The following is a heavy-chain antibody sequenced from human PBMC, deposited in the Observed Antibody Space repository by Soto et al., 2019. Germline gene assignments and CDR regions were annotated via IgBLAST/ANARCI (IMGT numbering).Heavy chain of an antibody. CDR3: ARGGSSWNFDY. Sequence: QVQLQESGPGLVKPSQTLSLTCTVSGGSISSGGYYWSWIRQHPGKGLEWIGYIYYSGSTYYNPSHQSRVTISVDTSKNHFSLKLSSVTAADTAVYYCARGGSSWNFDYWGQVTLVTVSS. D-gene: IGHD6-13*01. CDR1: GGSISSGGYY. J-gene: IGHJ4*02. V-gene: IGHV4-31*03. CDR2: IYYSGST.